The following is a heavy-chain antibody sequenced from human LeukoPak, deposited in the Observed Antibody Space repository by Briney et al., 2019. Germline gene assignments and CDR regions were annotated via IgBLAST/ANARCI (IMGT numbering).Heavy chain of an antibody. CDR1: GFTFSSYG. V-gene: IGHV3-30*18. Sequence: PGGSLRLSCAASGFTFSSYGMHWVRQAPGKGLERVAVISYDGSNKYYADSVKGRFTISRDNSKNTLYLQMNSLRAEDTAVYYCAKAEQIIDSSGQGLEYFDYWGQGTLVTVSS. CDR2: ISYDGSNK. D-gene: IGHD3-22*01. CDR3: AKAEQIIDSSGQGLEYFDY. J-gene: IGHJ4*02.